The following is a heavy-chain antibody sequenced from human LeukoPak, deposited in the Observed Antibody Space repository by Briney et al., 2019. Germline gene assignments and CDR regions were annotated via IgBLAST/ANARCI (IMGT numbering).Heavy chain of an antibody. J-gene: IGHJ4*02. CDR1: GFTFSNYA. V-gene: IGHV3-23*01. Sequence: GGSLRLSCAASGFTFSNYAMSWVRQAPGKGLEWVSAISGSGGSTYYADSVKGRFTISRDNSKNTLYLQMNSLRAEDTAVYYCARGVGYPYFDYWGQGTLVTVSS. CDR2: ISGSGGST. CDR3: ARGVGYPYFDY. D-gene: IGHD5-18*01.